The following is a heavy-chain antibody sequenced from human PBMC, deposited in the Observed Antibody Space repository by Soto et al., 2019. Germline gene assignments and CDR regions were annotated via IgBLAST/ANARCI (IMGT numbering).Heavy chain of an antibody. CDR1: GYTFTIFY. J-gene: IGHJ3*02. CDR3: SRVPYCSSTSCYAFQI. CDR2: INPSGGST. V-gene: IGHV1-46*03. D-gene: IGHD2-2*01. Sequence: NGPCKAFGYTFTIFYIHWVRQAPGQGLEWMRIINPSGGSTSYAQKFQGRVTMTRETSTSTVYMELSSLRSEDTAVFFCSRVPYCSSTSCYAFQIWGQGTMVTVS.